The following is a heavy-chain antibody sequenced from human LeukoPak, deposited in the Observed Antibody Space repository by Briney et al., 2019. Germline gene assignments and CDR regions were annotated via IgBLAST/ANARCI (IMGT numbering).Heavy chain of an antibody. Sequence: ASVKVSCKASGYTFTSYDINWVRLATGQGLEWMGWMNPNSGNTGYAQKFQGRVTMTRNTSISTAYMELSSLRSEDTAVYYCARGSRPIHVSSSCPDYWGQGTLVTVSS. D-gene: IGHD6-13*01. V-gene: IGHV1-8*01. CDR3: ARGSRPIHVSSSCPDY. J-gene: IGHJ4*02. CDR1: GYTFTSYD. CDR2: MNPNSGNT.